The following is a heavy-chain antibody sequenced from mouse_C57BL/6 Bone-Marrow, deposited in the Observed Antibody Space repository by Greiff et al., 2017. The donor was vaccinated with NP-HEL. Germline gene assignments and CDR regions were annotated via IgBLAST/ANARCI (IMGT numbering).Heavy chain of an antibody. V-gene: IGHV5-6*02. J-gene: IGHJ1*03. CDR2: ISSGGSYT. D-gene: IGHD2-3*01. CDR3: ARRMAPYFDV. CDR1: GFTFSSYG. Sequence: EVKLQESGGDLVKPGGSLKLSCAASGFTFSSYGMSWVRQTPDKRLEWVATISSGGSYTYYPDSVKGRFTISRDNAKNTLYLQMSSLKSEDTAMYYCARRMAPYFDVWGTGTTVTVSS.